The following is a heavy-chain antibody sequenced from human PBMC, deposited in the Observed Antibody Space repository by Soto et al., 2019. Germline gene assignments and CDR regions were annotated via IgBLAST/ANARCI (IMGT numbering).Heavy chain of an antibody. CDR2: LTWNGEVL. CDR1: GFTFDDYA. V-gene: IGHV3-9*01. J-gene: IGHJ4*02. D-gene: IGHD3-22*01. CDR3: VKDSESSGYLTHLDY. Sequence: GGSLRLSCVASGFTFDDYAIHWVRQTPGKGLEWVSGLTWNGEVLGYADSVKGRFTISRDNAKNSLYLEMNSLRPEDTALYYCVKDSESSGYLTHLDYWRQGTLGTVSS.